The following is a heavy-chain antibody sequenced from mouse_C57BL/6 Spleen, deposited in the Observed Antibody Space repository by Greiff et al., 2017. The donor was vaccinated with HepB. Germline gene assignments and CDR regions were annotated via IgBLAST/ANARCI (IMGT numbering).Heavy chain of an antibody. CDR2: ISYDGSN. J-gene: IGHJ2*01. V-gene: IGHV3-6*01. CDR1: GYSITSGYY. D-gene: IGHD4-1*01. Sequence: DVQLQESGPGLVKPSQSLSLPCSVTGYSITSGYYWNWIRQFPGNKLEWMGYISYDGSNNYNPSLKNRISITRDTSKNQFFLKLNSVTTEDTATYYCASSWGYWGQGTTLTVSS. CDR3: ASSWGY.